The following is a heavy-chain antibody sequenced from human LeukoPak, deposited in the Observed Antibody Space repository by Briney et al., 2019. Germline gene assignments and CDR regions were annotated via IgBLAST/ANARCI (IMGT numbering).Heavy chain of an antibody. CDR1: GFTFSSYG. J-gene: IGHJ4*02. Sequence: GGSLRLSCAASGFTFSSYGMHWVRQAPGKGLDWVAVISNDGSKKYYADSVKGRFTISRDNSKNTLSLQVSSLRTEDTAVYYCAKDRYSYASEYSDSWGQGTLVTVSS. CDR2: ISNDGSKK. CDR3: AKDRYSYASEYSDS. V-gene: IGHV3-30*18. D-gene: IGHD5-18*01.